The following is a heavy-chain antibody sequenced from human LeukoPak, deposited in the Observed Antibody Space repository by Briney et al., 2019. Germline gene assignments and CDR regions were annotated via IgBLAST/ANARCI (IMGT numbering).Heavy chain of an antibody. CDR2: IVVGSGNT. CDR3: ARGNKYCSSSSCYSGQDY. Sequence: ASVKVSCKASGFTFTSSAVQWVRQARGQRLEWIGWIVVGSGNTNYAQKFQERVTITRDMSTSTAYMELSSLRSEDTAVYYCARGNKYCSSSSCYSGQDYWGQGTLVTVSS. J-gene: IGHJ4*02. V-gene: IGHV1-58*01. D-gene: IGHD2-2*01. CDR1: GFTFTSSA.